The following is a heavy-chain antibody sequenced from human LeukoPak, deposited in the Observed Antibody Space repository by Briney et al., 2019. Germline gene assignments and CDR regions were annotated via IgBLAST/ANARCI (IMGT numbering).Heavy chain of an antibody. CDR2: IYSGGST. CDR1: GFTVSSNY. CDR3: ARDRSIAAAGWFDP. V-gene: IGHV3-66*01. D-gene: IGHD6-13*01. Sequence: GGSLRLSCAASGFTVSSNYMSWVRQAPGKGLGWGSVIYSGGSTYYADSVKGRFTISRDNSKNTLYLQMNSLRAEDTAVYYCARDRSIAAAGWFDPWGQGTLVTVSS. J-gene: IGHJ5*02.